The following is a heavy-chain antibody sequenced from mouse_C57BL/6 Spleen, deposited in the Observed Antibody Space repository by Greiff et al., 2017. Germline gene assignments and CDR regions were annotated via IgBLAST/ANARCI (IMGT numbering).Heavy chain of an antibody. D-gene: IGHD2-3*01. CDR3: ARKMAYFGY. Sequence: QVQLQQPGAELVRPGASVKLSCTASGYTFTSYWMHWVKQRPGQGLEWIGEIDPSDSDTNYTPKFKGKATLTVDQSTSTAYMQLSSLTSDDSAVYYCARKMAYFGYWGQGTTLTVSS. J-gene: IGHJ2*01. V-gene: IGHV1-69*02. CDR2: IDPSDSDT. CDR1: GYTFTSYW.